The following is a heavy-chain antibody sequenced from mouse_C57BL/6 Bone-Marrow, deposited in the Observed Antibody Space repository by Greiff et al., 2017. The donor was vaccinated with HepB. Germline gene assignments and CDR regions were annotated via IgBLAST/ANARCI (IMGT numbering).Heavy chain of an antibody. Sequence: EVQLQQSGPELVKPGASVKIPCKASGYTFTDYNMDWVKQSHGKSLEWIGDINPNNGGTIYNQKFKGKATLTVDKSSSTAYMELRSLTSEDTAVYYCARRIYYDYDGGSYWYFDVWGTGTTVTGSS. J-gene: IGHJ1*03. CDR3: ARRIYYDYDGGSYWYFDV. CDR2: INPNNGGT. D-gene: IGHD2-4*01. V-gene: IGHV1-18*01. CDR1: GYTFTDYN.